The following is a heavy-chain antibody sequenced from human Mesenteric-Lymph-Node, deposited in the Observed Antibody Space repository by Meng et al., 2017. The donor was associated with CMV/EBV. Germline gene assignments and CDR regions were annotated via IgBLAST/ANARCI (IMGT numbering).Heavy chain of an antibody. CDR3: ARGRADFWSDYNTPNFDY. D-gene: IGHD3-3*01. V-gene: IGHV3-21*01. Sequence: GGSLRLSCAASGFIFSTYSMNWVRQAPGKGLEWVSSISSRSSNIYYADSVKGRFTISRDNAKNSLYLQMNNLRAEDTAVYYCARGRADFWSDYNTPNFDYWGQGTLVTVSS. CDR2: ISSRSSNI. J-gene: IGHJ4*02. CDR1: GFIFSTYS.